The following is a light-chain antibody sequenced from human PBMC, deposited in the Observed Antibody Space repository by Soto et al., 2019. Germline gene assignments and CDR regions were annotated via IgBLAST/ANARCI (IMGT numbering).Light chain of an antibody. Sequence: EIVLTQSPATLSSFPGDRVTLSCRASQAVNTRLAWYQHKPGQAPRLLIYLTSNRAAGIPGRFSGSGSETDFTLTISAVEPEDFAVYYCHQRQSWPRTFGQGTKVDSK. CDR2: LTS. V-gene: IGKV3-11*01. CDR1: QAVNTR. J-gene: IGKJ1*01. CDR3: HQRQSWPRT.